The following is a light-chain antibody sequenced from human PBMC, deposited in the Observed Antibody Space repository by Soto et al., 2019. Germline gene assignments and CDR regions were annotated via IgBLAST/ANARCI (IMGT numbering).Light chain of an antibody. Sequence: EIVLTQSPATLSLSPGERATLSCRASQSVSSYLAWYQQKPGQAPRLLIYDASNRATGIPARFSGSGSGTDVTLTISGLEPEDFAVYYCQHRSSWPLPFGGGTKVEIK. J-gene: IGKJ4*01. CDR3: QHRSSWPLP. CDR2: DAS. CDR1: QSVSSY. V-gene: IGKV3-11*01.